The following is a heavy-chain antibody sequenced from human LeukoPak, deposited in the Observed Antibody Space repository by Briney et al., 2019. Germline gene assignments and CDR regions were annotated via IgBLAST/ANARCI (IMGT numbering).Heavy chain of an antibody. Sequence: GGSLRLSCAASGFTFSSYSMNWVRQAPGKGLEWVSSISSSSSYIYYVDSVKGRFTISRDNAKNSLYLQMNSLRAEDTAVYYCARDNPTSNYYDSSGKYRGDYWGQGTLVTVSS. CDR2: ISSSSSYI. CDR1: GFTFSSYS. J-gene: IGHJ4*02. V-gene: IGHV3-21*01. CDR3: ARDNPTSNYYDSSGKYRGDY. D-gene: IGHD3-22*01.